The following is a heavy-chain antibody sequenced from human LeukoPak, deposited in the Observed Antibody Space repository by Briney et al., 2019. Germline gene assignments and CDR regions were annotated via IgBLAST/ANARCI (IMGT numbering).Heavy chain of an antibody. J-gene: IGHJ5*02. Sequence: SETLSLTCAVYGGSFSGYYWSWIRQPPGKGLEWIGEINHSGSTNYNPSLKSRVTISVDTSKNQFSLKLSSMTAADTAVYYCARVGTVTTGANWCDPWGQGTLVSVSS. V-gene: IGHV4-34*01. CDR3: ARVGTVTTGANWCDP. CDR2: INHSGST. CDR1: GGSFSGYY. D-gene: IGHD4-11*01.